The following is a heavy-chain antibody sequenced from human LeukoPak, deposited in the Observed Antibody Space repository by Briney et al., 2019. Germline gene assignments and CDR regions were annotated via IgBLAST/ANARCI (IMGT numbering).Heavy chain of an antibody. CDR1: GFTFNNYA. J-gene: IGHJ4*02. D-gene: IGHD3-10*01. Sequence: GGSLRLSCASSGFTFNNYAMTWVRQAPGKGLEWVSEITGSGNSTYYADSVKGRFTISRDNSKNTLYLQMNSLRAEDTAVYYCARELFDFDYWGQGTLVTVSS. V-gene: IGHV3-23*01. CDR3: ARELFDFDY. CDR2: ITGSGNST.